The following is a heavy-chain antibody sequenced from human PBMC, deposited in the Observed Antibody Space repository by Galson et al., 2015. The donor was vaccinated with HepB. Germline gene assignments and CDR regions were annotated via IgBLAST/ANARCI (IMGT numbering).Heavy chain of an antibody. V-gene: IGHV3-23*01. D-gene: IGHD1-26*01. J-gene: IGHJ4*02. Sequence: SLRLSCAASGFTFSSYAMSWVRQAPGRGLEWVSVISGSGGSTYYADSVKGRFTISRDNSKNTLYLQVNSLRAEDTAVYYCAKGDSNSGSYLTSTDYWGQGTLVTVSS. CDR3: AKGDSNSGSYLTSTDY. CDR1: GFTFSSYA. CDR2: ISGSGGST.